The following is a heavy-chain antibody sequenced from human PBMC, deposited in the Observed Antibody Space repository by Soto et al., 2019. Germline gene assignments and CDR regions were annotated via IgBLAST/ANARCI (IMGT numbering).Heavy chain of an antibody. CDR1: AGSFSHYY. Sequence: PETLSLTCAVYAGSFSHYYWNWIRQSPGKGLEWIGKIKHSGSSNYNPSLRSRVSISVDMSKNQFSLRLTSVTAADTAVYYCARGGSSDWQVALDIWGQGTMVTVSS. CDR3: ARGGSSDWQVALDI. V-gene: IGHV4-34*01. CDR2: IKHSGSS. J-gene: IGHJ3*02. D-gene: IGHD6-19*01.